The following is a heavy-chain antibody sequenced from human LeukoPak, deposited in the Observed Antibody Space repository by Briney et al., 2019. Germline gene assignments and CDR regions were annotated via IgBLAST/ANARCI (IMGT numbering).Heavy chain of an antibody. CDR3: AKVPIAARAKLYYYMDV. V-gene: IGHV1-69*06. CDR1: GGAFTSYA. Sequence: GASVKVSCKASGGAFTSYAITWVRQAPGQGLEWMGGVIPIFGTADYAQTFQGRLTITADKSTNTAFMELSSLRSEDTAVYYCAKVPIAARAKLYYYMDVWGKGATVTVSS. CDR2: VIPIFGTA. D-gene: IGHD6-6*01. J-gene: IGHJ6*03.